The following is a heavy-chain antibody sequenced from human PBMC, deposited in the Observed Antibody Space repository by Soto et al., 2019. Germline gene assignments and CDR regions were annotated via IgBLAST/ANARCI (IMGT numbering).Heavy chain of an antibody. CDR2: ISSSSTYT. CDR1: GSTFSDYY. CDR3: ARVRGLLRSHDAFDI. J-gene: IGHJ3*02. D-gene: IGHD4-17*01. Sequence: XEFLTLSCSASGSTFSDYYINWIRQAPGKGLEWVSYISSSSTYTNYADSVKGRFTISRDNAKNSLFLQMNSLRAEDTAVYYCARVRGLLRSHDAFDIWGQGTMVTVSS. V-gene: IGHV3-11*06.